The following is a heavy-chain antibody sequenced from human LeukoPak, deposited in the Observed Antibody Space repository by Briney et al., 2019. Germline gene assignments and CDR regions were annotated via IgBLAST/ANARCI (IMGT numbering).Heavy chain of an antibody. J-gene: IGHJ4*02. CDR3: ASYPLNSGYDYGLDY. Sequence: GGSLRLSCAASGFTFSTYNMNWVRQAPGKGLEWVSSISSSSSYIYYADSVKGRFTISRDNAKNSLYLQMNSLRAEDTAVYYCASYPLNSGYDYGLDYWGQGTLVTVSS. CDR2: ISSSSSYI. D-gene: IGHD5-12*01. V-gene: IGHV3-21*01. CDR1: GFTFSTYN.